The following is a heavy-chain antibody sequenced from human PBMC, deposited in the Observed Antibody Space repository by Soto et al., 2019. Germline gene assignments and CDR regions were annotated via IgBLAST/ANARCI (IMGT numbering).Heavy chain of an antibody. CDR1: GGSINTFY. CDR2: IFSSGST. CDR3: AREGSYSAYNFAHGIQLWSFDF. J-gene: IGHJ4*02. V-gene: IGHV4-4*07. D-gene: IGHD5-12*01. Sequence: QVRLQESGPGLLKPSETLSLTCTVSGGSINTFYWSWVRQPAGKGLEWIGRIFSSGSTSFNPSLASRLAMSVDTSKNHFSLNLSSVTAADMAVYYCAREGSYSAYNFAHGIQLWSFDFWGQGALVTVSS.